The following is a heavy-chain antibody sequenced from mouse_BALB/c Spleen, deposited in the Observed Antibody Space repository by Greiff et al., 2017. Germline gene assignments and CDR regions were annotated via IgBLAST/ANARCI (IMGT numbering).Heavy chain of an antibody. J-gene: IGHJ1*01. Sequence: EVQLVESGGGLVKPGGSLKLSCAASGFTFSDYYMYWVRQTPEKRLEWVATISDGGSYTYYPDSVKGRFTISRDNAKNNLYLQMSSLKSEDTAMYYCARERSTMITTGNFDVWGAGTTVTVSS. CDR2: ISDGGSYT. CDR3: ARERSTMITTGNFDV. V-gene: IGHV5-4*02. D-gene: IGHD2-4*01. CDR1: GFTFSDYY.